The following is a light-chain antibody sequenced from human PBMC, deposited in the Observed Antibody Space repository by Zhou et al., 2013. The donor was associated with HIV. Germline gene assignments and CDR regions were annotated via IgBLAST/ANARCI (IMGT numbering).Light chain of an antibody. Sequence: EIVLTQSPATLSVSPGERATLSCRASQSVSSNLSWYQQKPGQAPRLLIYGASSRATGIPEWYSGSGSGTDFALTISRLEPGDSAVYYCHQYNALPRTFGGGTKVEIK. CDR1: QSVSSN. V-gene: IGKV3-20*01. J-gene: IGKJ4*01. CDR3: HQYNALPRT. CDR2: GAS.